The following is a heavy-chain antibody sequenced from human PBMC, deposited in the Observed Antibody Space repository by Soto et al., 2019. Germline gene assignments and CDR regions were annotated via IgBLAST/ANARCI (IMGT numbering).Heavy chain of an antibody. J-gene: IGHJ6*02. CDR1: GYTFTGYY. V-gene: IGHV1-2*04. CDR3: AREGSSSDPLYYYYGMDV. CDR2: INPNSGGT. D-gene: IGHD6-6*01. Sequence: ASVKVSCKASGYTFTGYYMHWVRQAPGQGLEWMGWINPNSGGTNYAQKFQGWVTMTRDTSISTAYMELSRLRSDDTAVYYCAREGSSSDPLYYYYGMDVRGQGTTVTVS.